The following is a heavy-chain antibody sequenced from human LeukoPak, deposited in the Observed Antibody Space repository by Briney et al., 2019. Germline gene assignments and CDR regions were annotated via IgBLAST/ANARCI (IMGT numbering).Heavy chain of an antibody. Sequence: SETLSLTCTVSGGSISSYYWSWIRQPAGKGLEWIGRIYTSGSTNYNPSLKSRVTMSLDTSKNQFSLKLNSVTAADTAMYYCARDGGLVVPTAPAAFDIWGQGTMVTVSS. CDR2: IYTSGST. CDR3: ARDGGLVVPTAPAAFDI. D-gene: IGHD2-2*01. J-gene: IGHJ3*02. CDR1: GGSISSYY. V-gene: IGHV4-4*07.